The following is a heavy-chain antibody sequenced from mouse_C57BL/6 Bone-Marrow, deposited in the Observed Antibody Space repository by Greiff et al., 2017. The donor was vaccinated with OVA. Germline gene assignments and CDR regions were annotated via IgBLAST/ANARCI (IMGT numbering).Heavy chain of an antibody. D-gene: IGHD3-2*02. CDR3: ARSPRQLKPVYFDY. Sequence: VQLQQSGPELVKPGASVQISCKASGYAFSSSWMNWVKQRPGKGLEWIGRIYPGDGDTNYNGKFKGKATLTADKSSSTAYMQLSSLTSEDSAVYFCARSPRQLKPVYFDYWGQGTTLTVSA. CDR1: GYAFSSSW. V-gene: IGHV1-82*01. J-gene: IGHJ2*01. CDR2: IYPGDGDT.